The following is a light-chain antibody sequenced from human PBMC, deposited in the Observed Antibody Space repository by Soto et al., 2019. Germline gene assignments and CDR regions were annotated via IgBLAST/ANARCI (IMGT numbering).Light chain of an antibody. V-gene: IGKV3-20*01. CDR3: QQYGSSPSYT. Sequence: EIVLTQSPGTLSLSPGERATLSCRASQSVSSGYLAWYQQKPGQAPRLLIYAASSRATGIPDRFSGSGSGTDFTLTISRLEPEDFAVYYCQQYGSSPSYTFGQGTKLEIK. CDR1: QSVSSGY. CDR2: AAS. J-gene: IGKJ2*01.